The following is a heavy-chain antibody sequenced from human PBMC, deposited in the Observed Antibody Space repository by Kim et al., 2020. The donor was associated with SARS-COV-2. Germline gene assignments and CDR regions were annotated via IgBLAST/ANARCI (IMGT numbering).Heavy chain of an antibody. CDR3: ARGARDRGIRFLEWLPGWM. Sequence: ASVKVSCKASGYTFTSYDINWVRQATGQGLEWMGWMNPNSGNTGYAQKFQGRVTMTRNTSISTAYMELSSLRSEDTAVYYCARGARDRGIRFLEWLPGWMWGQGTLVTVSS. J-gene: IGHJ4*02. V-gene: IGHV1-8*01. CDR2: MNPNSGNT. D-gene: IGHD3-3*01. CDR1: GYTFTSYD.